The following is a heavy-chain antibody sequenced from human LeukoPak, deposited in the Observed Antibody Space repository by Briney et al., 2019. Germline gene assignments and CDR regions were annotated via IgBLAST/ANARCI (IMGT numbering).Heavy chain of an antibody. D-gene: IGHD2-15*01. CDR2: NYYNGST. CDR3: ARWGPYCSGGSCYSFDY. V-gene: IGHV4-30-4*01. J-gene: IGHJ4*02. Sequence: LRLSCAASGFTFSYYSMKWVRQPPAKGVEWIGYNYYNGSTYYNPSLKSRVTISVDTSKNQFSLKLSSVTAADTAVYYCARWGPYCSGGSCYSFDYWGQGTLVTVSS. CDR1: GFTFSYYS.